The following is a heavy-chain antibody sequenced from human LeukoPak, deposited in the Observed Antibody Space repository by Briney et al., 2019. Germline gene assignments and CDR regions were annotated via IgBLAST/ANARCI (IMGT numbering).Heavy chain of an antibody. CDR1: GGSISGHY. D-gene: IGHD3-10*01. J-gene: IGHJ4*02. CDR3: ASYSFLLGSSYDF. CDR2: IYTSGTA. V-gene: IGHV4-4*07. Sequence: PSDTLSLTCTVSGGSISGHYWGWIRQPAGKGLEWIGRIYTSGTADYNSSLESRVTMSVDTSKNQFSLRLRSVTAADAAVYCCASYSFLLGSSYDFWGQGILVTVSS.